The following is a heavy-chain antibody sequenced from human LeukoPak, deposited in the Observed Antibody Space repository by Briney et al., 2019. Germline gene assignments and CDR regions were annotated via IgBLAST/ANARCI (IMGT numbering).Heavy chain of an antibody. CDR2: IYHSGST. Sequence: SETLSLTCAVSGGSISSGGYSWSWIRQPPGKGLEWIGYIYHSGSTYYNPSLKSRVTISVDRSKNQFSLKLSSVTAADTTVYYCARAEQQLVYFDYWGQGTLVTVSS. D-gene: IGHD6-13*01. CDR3: ARAEQQLVYFDY. J-gene: IGHJ4*02. CDR1: GGSISSGGYS. V-gene: IGHV4-30-2*01.